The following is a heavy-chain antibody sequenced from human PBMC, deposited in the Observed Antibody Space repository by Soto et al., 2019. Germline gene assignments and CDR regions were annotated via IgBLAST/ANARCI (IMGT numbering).Heavy chain of an antibody. J-gene: IGHJ4*02. CDR1: GFTFSTYS. CDR3: ASSRDQFDY. Sequence: EVQMVESGGGLVHPGGSLRLSCAASGFTFSTYSMNWVRKAPGKGLEWVSYMSSSSSTIYYADSVKGRFTISRDNAKNSLYLQMNSLRDEDTAVYYCASSRDQFDYWGQGTLVTVSS. CDR2: MSSSSSTI. V-gene: IGHV3-48*02.